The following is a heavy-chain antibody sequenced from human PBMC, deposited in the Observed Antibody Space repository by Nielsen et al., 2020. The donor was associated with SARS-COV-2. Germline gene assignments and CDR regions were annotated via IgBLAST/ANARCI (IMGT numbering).Heavy chain of an antibody. Sequence: SLKTSCAASGFTFNIYAMAWVRRAPGRGLQWVTGVSSSGGSTYYTDSVKGRFTISRDNSKNTLFLQMHSLRVEDTALYYCAKDGVVRGDALDLWGQGTMVTVSS. V-gene: IGHV3-23*01. CDR1: GFTFNIYA. J-gene: IGHJ3*01. CDR3: AKDGVVRGDALDL. D-gene: IGHD3-10*01. CDR2: VSSSGGST.